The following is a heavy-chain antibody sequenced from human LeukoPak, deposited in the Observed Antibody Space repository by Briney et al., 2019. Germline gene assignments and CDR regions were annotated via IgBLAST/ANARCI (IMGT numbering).Heavy chain of an antibody. J-gene: IGHJ4*02. CDR1: GFTFSSYS. Sequence: GGSLRLSCAASGFTFSSYSMNWVRQAPGKGLEWVSSISSSSSYIYCADSVKGRFTISRDNAKNSLYLQMNSLRAEDTAVYYCARSPRSMVRGVITHDYWGQGTLVTVSS. V-gene: IGHV3-21*01. D-gene: IGHD3-10*01. CDR3: ARSPRSMVRGVITHDY. CDR2: ISSSSSYI.